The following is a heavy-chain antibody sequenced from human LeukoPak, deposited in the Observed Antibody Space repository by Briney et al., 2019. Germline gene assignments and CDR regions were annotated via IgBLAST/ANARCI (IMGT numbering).Heavy chain of an antibody. CDR2: INHSGST. D-gene: IGHD2-2*01. CDR1: GGSFSGYY. Sequence: SETLSLTCAVYGGSFSGYYWRWLRQPPGKGLEWIGEINHSGSTNYNPSLKSRVTISVDTSKNQFSLKLSSVTAADTAVYYCARLPNIVVVPAAPDAFDIWGQGTMVTVSS. J-gene: IGHJ3*02. V-gene: IGHV4-34*01. CDR3: ARLPNIVVVPAAPDAFDI.